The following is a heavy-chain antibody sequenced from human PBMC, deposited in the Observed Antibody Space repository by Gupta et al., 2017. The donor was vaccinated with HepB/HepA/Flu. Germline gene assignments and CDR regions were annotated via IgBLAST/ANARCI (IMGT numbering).Heavy chain of an antibody. D-gene: IGHD2-21*01. CDR2: FKWKSAET. V-gene: IGHV3-9*01. J-gene: IGHJ4*02. Sequence: EVKLVESGGGLVQPGRSLRLSCAGSGFIFHEHVIHWVRQTPGKGLEWLSGFKWKSAETWYADSVKGRFTNSRDSAENSLYLHMNSLSAEDTALYVGAKEPIDGDFGCDFWGQGILVT. CDR1: GFIFHEHV. CDR3: AKEPIDGDFGCDF.